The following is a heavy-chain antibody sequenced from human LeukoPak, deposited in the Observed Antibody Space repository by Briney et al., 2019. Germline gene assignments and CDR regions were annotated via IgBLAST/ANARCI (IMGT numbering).Heavy chain of an antibody. D-gene: IGHD6-13*01. CDR1: GGSINNYY. Sequence: SETLSLTCTVSGGSINNYYWNWIRQPPGKGLEWIGYIYYSGSASYNPSLKSRVTISVDTSKNQFSLKLSSVTAADTAVYYCARGSLKQQLVFDYWGQGTLVTVSS. CDR2: IYYSGSA. J-gene: IGHJ4*02. V-gene: IGHV4-59*01. CDR3: ARGSLKQQLVFDY.